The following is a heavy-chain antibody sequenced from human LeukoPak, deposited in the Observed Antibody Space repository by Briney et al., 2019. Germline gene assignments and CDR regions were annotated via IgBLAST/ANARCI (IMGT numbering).Heavy chain of an antibody. J-gene: IGHJ4*02. CDR3: ARTSPLLGATNDY. D-gene: IGHD1-26*01. CDR2: IYHSGST. CDR1: GGSISSSNW. Sequence: SGTLSLTCAVSGGSISSSNWWSWVRQPPGKGLEWIGEIYHSGSTNYNPSLKSRVTISVDKSKNQFSLKLSSVTAADTAVYYCARTSPLLGATNDYWGQGTLVTVSS. V-gene: IGHV4-4*02.